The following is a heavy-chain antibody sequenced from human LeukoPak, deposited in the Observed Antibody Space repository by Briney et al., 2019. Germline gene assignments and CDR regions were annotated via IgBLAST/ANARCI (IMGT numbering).Heavy chain of an antibody. Sequence: SETLSLTCTVSGGSISSYYWSWIRQPAGKGLEWIGYIYYSGSTNYNPSLKSRVTISVDTSKNQFSLKLSSVTAADTAVYYCARTSTYCSGGSCYYYYGMDVWGQGTTVTVSS. CDR3: ARTSTYCSGGSCYYYYGMDV. CDR1: GGSISSYY. D-gene: IGHD2-15*01. V-gene: IGHV4-59*01. J-gene: IGHJ6*02. CDR2: IYYSGST.